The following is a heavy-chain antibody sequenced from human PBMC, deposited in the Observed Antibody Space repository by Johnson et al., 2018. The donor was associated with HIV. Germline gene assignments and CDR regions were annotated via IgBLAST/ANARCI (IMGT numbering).Heavy chain of an antibody. J-gene: IGHJ3*02. V-gene: IGHV3-30*19. CDR1: GFTFSSYA. CDR3: AGQVRAFDI. CDR2: IWYDGSNK. Sequence: QVQLVESGGGVVQPGRSLRLSCAASGFTFSSYAMHWVRQDPCKGLEWVAVIWYDGSNKYYADSVKGRFTISRDNSMHTMYLQMTSLRAEDTAVYYCAGQVRAFDIWGQGTMVTVSS. D-gene: IGHD6-19*01.